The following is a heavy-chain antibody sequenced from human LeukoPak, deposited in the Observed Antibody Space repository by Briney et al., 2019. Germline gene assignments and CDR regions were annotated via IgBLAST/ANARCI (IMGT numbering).Heavy chain of an antibody. CDR3: ARNSQYCSGGSCYSYFDY. CDR2: IYYSGST. CDR1: GGSISSYY. D-gene: IGHD2-15*01. Sequence: SETLSLTCTVSGGSISSYYWSWIRQPPGKGLEWIGYIYYSGSTNYNPSLKSRVTISVDTSKNQFSLKLSSVTAADTAVYYCARNSQYCSGGSCYSYFDYWGQGTLVTVSS. J-gene: IGHJ4*02. V-gene: IGHV4-59*08.